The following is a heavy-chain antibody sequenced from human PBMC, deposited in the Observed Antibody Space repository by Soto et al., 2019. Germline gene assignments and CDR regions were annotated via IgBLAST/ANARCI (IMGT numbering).Heavy chain of an antibody. D-gene: IGHD4-17*01. CDR2: ISSNGDST. V-gene: IGHV3-64D*06. CDR3: VHPRSTVQIPPT. J-gene: IGHJ5*02. Sequence: GGSLRLSCSASGFTFSMFSMHWVRQAPGKGLEYVSGISSNGDSTYYADSVKGRFTISRDNSKNTLYLQMSSLRAVDTAVYYCVHPRSTVQIPPTWGQGXLVTVS. CDR1: GFTFSMFS.